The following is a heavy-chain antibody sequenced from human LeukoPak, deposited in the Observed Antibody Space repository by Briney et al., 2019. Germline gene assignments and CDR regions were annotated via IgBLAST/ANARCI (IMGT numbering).Heavy chain of an antibody. D-gene: IGHD3-9*01. CDR1: GSTFTSYD. Sequence: GASVKVSCKASGSTFTSYDINWVRQATGQGLEWMGWMYTNSGNTGYAQKFQGRVTITRNTSISTAYMELSSLISEDTAVYYCARGVAMGYVDPVYYFDYWGQGTLATVSS. CDR3: ARGVAMGYVDPVYYFDY. V-gene: IGHV1-8*03. CDR2: MYTNSGNT. J-gene: IGHJ4*02.